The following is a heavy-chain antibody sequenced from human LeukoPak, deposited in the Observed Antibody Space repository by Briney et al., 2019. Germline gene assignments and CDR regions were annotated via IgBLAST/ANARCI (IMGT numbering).Heavy chain of an antibody. CDR2: IKQDGSEK. CDR1: GFTFSSYW. D-gene: IGHD6-13*01. V-gene: IGHV3-7*01. J-gene: IGHJ4*02. CDR3: ANLYSSSWYGGYYLDY. Sequence: GGSLRLSCAASGFTFSSYWMSWVRQAPGKGLEGVASIKQDGSEKYYVDSVKGRFTISRDNAKNSLYLQMNSLRAEDTAVYYCANLYSSSWYGGYYLDYWGQGTLVTVSS.